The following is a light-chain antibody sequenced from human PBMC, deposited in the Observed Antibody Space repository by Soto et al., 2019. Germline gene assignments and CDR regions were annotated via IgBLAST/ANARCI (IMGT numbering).Light chain of an antibody. CDR2: EVS. V-gene: IGLV2-14*01. CDR1: SIDVGGYNY. Sequence: QSVLAQPASVSGSPGQSITISCTGTSIDVGGYNYVSWYQQHPGKAPKLMIYEVSNRPSGVSNRFSGSKSGNTASLTISGLQAEDEADYYCSSYTSSSTYVFXTGTKLTVL. J-gene: IGLJ1*01. CDR3: SSYTSSSTYV.